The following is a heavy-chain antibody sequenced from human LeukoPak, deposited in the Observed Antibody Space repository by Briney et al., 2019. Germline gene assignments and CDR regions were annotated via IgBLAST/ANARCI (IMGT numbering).Heavy chain of an antibody. CDR1: GFTFDDYG. D-gene: IGHD1-26*01. CDR3: ARPSLNSGSYFDY. CDR2: INWNGGST. V-gene: IGHV3-20*04. J-gene: IGHJ4*02. Sequence: GGSLRLSCAASGFTFDDYGMSWVRQAPGKGLEWVSGINWNGGSTGYADSVKGRFTISRDNARNSLYLQMNSLRAEDTAVYYCARPSLNSGSYFDYWGQGILVPVSS.